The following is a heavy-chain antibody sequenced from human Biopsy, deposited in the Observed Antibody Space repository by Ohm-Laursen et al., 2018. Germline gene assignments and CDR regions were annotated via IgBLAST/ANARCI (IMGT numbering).Heavy chain of an antibody. CDR2: IYYSGTT. CDR1: GESMGTYY. Sequence: GTLSLTCAVSGESMGTYYWSWIRQPPGKVMERIASIYYSGTTHKNPSLKSRVTISVDTSQGLLSLDLSSVTAADTAVYYCARVRGGFLEWFDYWGQGTLVTVSS. CDR3: ARVRGGFLEWFDY. D-gene: IGHD3-3*01. J-gene: IGHJ5*01. V-gene: IGHV4-59*01.